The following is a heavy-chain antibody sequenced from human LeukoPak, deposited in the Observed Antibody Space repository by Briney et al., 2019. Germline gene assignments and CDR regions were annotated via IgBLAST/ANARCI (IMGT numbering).Heavy chain of an antibody. V-gene: IGHV3-7*01. Sequence: GGSLRLSCAASGFTFSSYWTSWVRQAPGKGLEWVANIKQDGSEKYYVDSVKGRFTISRDNAKNSLYLQMNSLRAEDTAVYYCARDVLLDYWGQGTLVTVSS. CDR2: IKQDGSEK. CDR3: ARDVLLDY. J-gene: IGHJ4*02. D-gene: IGHD3-10*01. CDR1: GFTFSSYW.